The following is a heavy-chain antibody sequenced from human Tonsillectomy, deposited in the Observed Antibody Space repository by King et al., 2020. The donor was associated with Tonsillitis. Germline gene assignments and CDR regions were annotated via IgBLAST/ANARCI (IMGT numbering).Heavy chain of an antibody. CDR2: ISYDGSNK. Sequence: QLVQSGGGVVQPGRSLRLSCAASGFTFSYYAMEWVRQAPGKGLEWVAVISYDGSNKYYADSVKGRFTISRDNSKNTLYLQMNSLRAEDTAVYYCVRVHYYDSSGFDCWGQGTLVTVSS. CDR1: GFTFSYYA. V-gene: IGHV3-30*01. J-gene: IGHJ4*02. CDR3: VRVHYYDSSGFDC. D-gene: IGHD3-22*01.